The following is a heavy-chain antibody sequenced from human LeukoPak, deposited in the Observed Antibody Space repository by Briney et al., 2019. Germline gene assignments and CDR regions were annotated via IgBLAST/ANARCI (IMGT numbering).Heavy chain of an antibody. CDR2: IRYDGSNK. CDR3: TRTVYSTTWERWFDP. J-gene: IGHJ5*02. Sequence: GGSLRLSCAASGFTFSGYGMHWVRQAPGKGLEWVAFIRYDGSNKYYADSVKGRFTISRDNARNSLYLQMNSLRAEDTAVYYCTRTVYSTTWERWFDPWGQGTLVTVSS. CDR1: GFTFSGYG. V-gene: IGHV3-30*02. D-gene: IGHD6-13*01.